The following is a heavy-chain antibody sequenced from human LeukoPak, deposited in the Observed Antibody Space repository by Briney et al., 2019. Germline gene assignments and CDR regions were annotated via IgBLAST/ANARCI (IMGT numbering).Heavy chain of an antibody. D-gene: IGHD3-9*01. J-gene: IGHJ4*02. CDR2: TYYRSKWYS. V-gene: IGHV6-1*01. CDR1: GDSVPSNRAA. CDR3: TRVVEYYDILTGSPKGDNYFDS. Sequence: SQTLSLTCAISGDSVPSNRAAWNWIRQSPSRGLEWLGRTYYRSKWYSDYAVSVKARITIIPDTSKNHFSLHLDSVTPEDTAVYFCTRVVEYYDILTGSPKGDNYFDSWGQGTLVTVSS.